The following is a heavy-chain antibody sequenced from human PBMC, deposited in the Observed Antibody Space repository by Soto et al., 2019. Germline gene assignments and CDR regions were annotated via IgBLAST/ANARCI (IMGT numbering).Heavy chain of an antibody. CDR2: ISTYNGNT. CDR1: GYTFTTYD. J-gene: IGHJ6*02. Sequence: QVQLVQSGAEVKKPGASVKVSCKASGYTFTTYDISWVRQAPGQGLEWMGRISTYNGNTNYPQSLQGRLTMTTDTSTHTAYMELRSVRSDDTAVCYCARDHYHVLMVNAPNLYGMDVWGQGTTVTVSS. CDR3: ARDHYHVLMVNAPNLYGMDV. D-gene: IGHD2-8*01. V-gene: IGHV1-18*01.